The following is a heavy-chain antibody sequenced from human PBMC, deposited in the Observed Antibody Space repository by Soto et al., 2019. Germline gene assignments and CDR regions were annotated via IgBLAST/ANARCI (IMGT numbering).Heavy chain of an antibody. D-gene: IGHD3-9*01. CDR3: ARDGALLHYFDYYNWFDP. V-gene: IGHV1-18*01. J-gene: IGHJ5*02. Sequence: ASVKVSCKASGYTFTSYGISWVRQAPGQGLEWMGWISAYNGNTNYAQKLQGRVTMTTDTSTSTAYMELRSLRSDDTAVYYCARDGALLHYFDYYNWFDPWGQGTLVTVSS. CDR2: ISAYNGNT. CDR1: GYTFTSYG.